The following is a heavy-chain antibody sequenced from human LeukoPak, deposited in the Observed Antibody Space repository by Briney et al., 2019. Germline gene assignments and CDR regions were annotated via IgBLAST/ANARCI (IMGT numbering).Heavy chain of an antibody. Sequence: GGSLRLSCAASGFTFSSYSMNWVRQAPGKGLEWVSSISSSSSYIYYAGSVKGRFTISRDNAKNSLYLQMNSLRAEDTAVYYCARDRPVVPAAMDNFDYWGQGTLVTVSS. J-gene: IGHJ4*02. CDR3: ARDRPVVPAAMDNFDY. CDR2: ISSSSSYI. CDR1: GFTFSSYS. V-gene: IGHV3-21*01. D-gene: IGHD2-2*01.